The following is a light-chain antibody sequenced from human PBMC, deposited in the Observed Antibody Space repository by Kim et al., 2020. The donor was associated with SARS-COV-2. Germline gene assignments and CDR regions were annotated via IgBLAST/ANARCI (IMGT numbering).Light chain of an antibody. CDR3: ATWDDSLDGPV. Sequence: QSVLTQPPSVSGTPGQRVTISCSGSSSSFRSNTVNWYQHVPGTAPKLLIYSNDERPSGVPGRISGSKSGTSASLAISGLQSEDEADYYCATWDDSLDGPVFGGGTKLTVL. V-gene: IGLV1-44*01. CDR1: SSSFRSNT. CDR2: SND. J-gene: IGLJ3*02.